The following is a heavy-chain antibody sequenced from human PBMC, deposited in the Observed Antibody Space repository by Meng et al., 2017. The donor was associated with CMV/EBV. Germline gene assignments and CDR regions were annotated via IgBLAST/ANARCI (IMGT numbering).Heavy chain of an antibody. J-gene: IGHJ5*02. CDR3: ARALLAGTTFLVFDP. Sequence: SETLSLTCAVYGGSFSGHYWSWIRQPPGKGLEWIGYIYYSGSTNYNPSLKSRVTISVDTSKNQFSLKLSSVTAADTAVYYCARALLAGTTFLVFDPWGQGTLVTVSS. D-gene: IGHD1-7*01. V-gene: IGHV4-59*11. CDR2: IYYSGST. CDR1: GGSFSGHY.